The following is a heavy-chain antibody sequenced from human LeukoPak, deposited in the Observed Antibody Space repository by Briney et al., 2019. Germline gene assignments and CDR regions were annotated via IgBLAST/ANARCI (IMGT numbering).Heavy chain of an antibody. CDR1: GYTFTGYY. J-gene: IGHJ4*02. CDR2: INPNSGGT. V-gene: IGHV1-2*02. CDR3: ARERRDGYNSIFDY. D-gene: IGHD5-24*01. Sequence: ASVKVSCKASGYTFTGYYMHWVRQAPGQGLEWMGWINPNSGGTNYAQKFQGRVTMTRDTSISTAYMELSSLRSEDTAVYYCARERRDGYNSIFDYWGQGTLVTVSS.